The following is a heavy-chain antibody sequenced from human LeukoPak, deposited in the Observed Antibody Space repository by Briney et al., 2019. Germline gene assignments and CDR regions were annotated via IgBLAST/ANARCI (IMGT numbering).Heavy chain of an antibody. CDR1: GFTFSSYA. J-gene: IGHJ4*02. CDR3: ANLISPDGDY. V-gene: IGHV3-23*01. CDR2: ISGSGGST. D-gene: IGHD2/OR15-2a*01. Sequence: GGSLRLSCAASGFTFSSYAVSWVRQAPGKGLEWVSAISGSGGSTYYADSVKGRFTISRDNSKNTLYLQMNGLRAEDTAVYYCANLISPDGDYWGQGTLVTVSS.